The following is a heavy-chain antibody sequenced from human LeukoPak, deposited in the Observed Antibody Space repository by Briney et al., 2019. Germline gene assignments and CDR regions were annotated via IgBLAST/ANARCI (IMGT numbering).Heavy chain of an antibody. D-gene: IGHD4-17*01. CDR2: ISSSGSYI. CDR1: GFTFSRYS. CDR3: AREGFIYGSTDYFDY. V-gene: IGHV3-21*01. J-gene: IGHJ4*02. Sequence: GGSLTHPCAVSGFTFSRYSMKWVRQAPAKGQEWVSSISSSGSYIYYADSMKGRFTISRDNAKNSLYLQMNSQRAEDTAVYYWAREGFIYGSTDYFDYWGQGTLVTVSS.